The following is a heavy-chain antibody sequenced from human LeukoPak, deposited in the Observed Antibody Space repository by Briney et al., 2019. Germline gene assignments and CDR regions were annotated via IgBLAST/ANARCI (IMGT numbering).Heavy chain of an antibody. D-gene: IGHD3-10*01. J-gene: IGHJ4*02. CDR1: GYTFTRYG. CDR2: ISPDNGNR. Sequence: ASVKVSCKTSGYTFTRYGVSWVRQAPGQGLEWMGWISPDNGNRDYAQKLKDRVTMTTDTSPNTVSLELRSLRPDDTAMYYCARTGYGSASDDFHFWGQGTLVTVSS. CDR3: ARTGYGSASDDFHF. V-gene: IGHV1-18*01.